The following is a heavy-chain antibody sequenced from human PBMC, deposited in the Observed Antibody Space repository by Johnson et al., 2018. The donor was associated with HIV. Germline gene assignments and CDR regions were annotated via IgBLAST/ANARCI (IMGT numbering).Heavy chain of an antibody. CDR3: EKALGATRDAFDI. CDR2: ISYDGSNK. D-gene: IGHD1-26*01. V-gene: IGHV3-30*18. Sequence: QVQLVESGGGLVQPGGSLRLSCVGSGFTFSSHAIHWVRQAPGKGLEWVAVISYDGSNKYYADSVKGRFTISRDNSKNTLYLQMNSLRAEDTAVYYCEKALGATRDAFDIWVQGTMVTVSP. CDR1: GFTFSSHA. J-gene: IGHJ3*02.